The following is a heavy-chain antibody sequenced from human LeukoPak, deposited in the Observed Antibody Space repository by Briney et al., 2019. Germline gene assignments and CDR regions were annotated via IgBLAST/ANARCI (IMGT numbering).Heavy chain of an antibody. D-gene: IGHD3-3*01. V-gene: IGHV3-23*01. CDR1: GFSLSNYA. J-gene: IGHJ4*02. Sequence: GGSLRLSCAASGFSLSNYAMSWVRQAPGKGLEWVSGISDSGGTTYYADSVKGRYTISRDNSKNTLYLQMNSLTAEDTAVYYCAKDRRRFWSGYLDYWGQGALVTVSS. CDR3: AKDRRRFWSGYLDY. CDR2: ISDSGGTT.